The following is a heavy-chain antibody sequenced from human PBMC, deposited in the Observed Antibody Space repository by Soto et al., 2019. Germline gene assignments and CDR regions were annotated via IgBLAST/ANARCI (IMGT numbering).Heavy chain of an antibody. J-gene: IGHJ3*02. CDR1: GFTFSSYW. Sequence: EVQLVESGGGLVQPGGSLRLSCAASGFTFSSYWMHWVRQAPWKGLVWVSRINSDGSSTSYADSVKGRFTISRDNAKNTLYLPMNSLRAEDTAVYYCARVTLAYCGGDCYSPAFDIWGQGTMVTVSS. CDR2: INSDGSST. CDR3: ARVTLAYCGGDCYSPAFDI. D-gene: IGHD2-21*02. V-gene: IGHV3-74*01.